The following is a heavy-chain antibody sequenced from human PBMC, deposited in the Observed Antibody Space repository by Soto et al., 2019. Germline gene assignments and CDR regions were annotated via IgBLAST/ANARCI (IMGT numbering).Heavy chain of an antibody. CDR3: ARVPYYDSSGYYRLDY. CDR2: INPNSGGT. V-gene: IGHV1-2*04. J-gene: IGHJ4*02. D-gene: IGHD3-22*01. CDR1: GYTFTGYY. Sequence: ASVKVSCKASGYTFTGYYMHWVRQAPGQGLEWMGWINPNSGGTNYAQKFQGWVTMTRDTSISTAYMELSRLRSDDTAVYYCARVPYYDSSGYYRLDYWGQGTLVTVSS.